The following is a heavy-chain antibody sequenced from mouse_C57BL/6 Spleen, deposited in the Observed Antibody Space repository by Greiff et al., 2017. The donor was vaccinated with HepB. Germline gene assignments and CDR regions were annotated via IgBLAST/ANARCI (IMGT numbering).Heavy chain of an antibody. D-gene: IGHD2-1*01. CDR2: IYPRSGNT. V-gene: IGHV1-81*01. CDR3: ARNYGNPYAMDY. CDR1: GYTFTSYG. J-gene: IGHJ4*01. Sequence: VQLQQSGAELARPGASVKLSCKASGYTFTSYGISWVKQRTGQGLEWIGEIYPRSGNTYYNEKFKGKATLTADKSSSTAYMELRSLTSEDSAVYFWARNYGNPYAMDYWGQGTSVTVSS.